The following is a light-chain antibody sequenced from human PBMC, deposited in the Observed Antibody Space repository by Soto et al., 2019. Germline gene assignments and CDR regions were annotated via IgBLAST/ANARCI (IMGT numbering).Light chain of an antibody. CDR3: QQYGSSLIT. J-gene: IGKJ5*01. V-gene: IGKV3-20*01. Sequence: EILLTQTPGTLSLSPAQRATFSCRASQSVSSSYLAWYQQKPGQAPRLLIYGASSRATGIPDRFSGSGSGTDFTLTISRLEPEDFAVYYCQQYGSSLITFGQGTRLEIK. CDR1: QSVSSSY. CDR2: GAS.